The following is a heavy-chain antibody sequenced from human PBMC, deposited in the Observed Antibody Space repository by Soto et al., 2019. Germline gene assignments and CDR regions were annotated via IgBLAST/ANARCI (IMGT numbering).Heavy chain of an antibody. D-gene: IGHD3-9*01. V-gene: IGHV2-5*01. Sequence: QITLKESGPSLVKPTQTLTLTCTFSGFSLTNTGVTVGWIRQPPGKALEWLALVYWHDDKRYNPSLRNRLTIAKDTSKNRVVLTLANVGPVDTATYYRAHSHFEILTGPFDSWGRGTLVTVSS. CDR1: GFSLTNTGVT. CDR2: VYWHDDK. CDR3: AHSHFEILTGPFDS. J-gene: IGHJ5*01.